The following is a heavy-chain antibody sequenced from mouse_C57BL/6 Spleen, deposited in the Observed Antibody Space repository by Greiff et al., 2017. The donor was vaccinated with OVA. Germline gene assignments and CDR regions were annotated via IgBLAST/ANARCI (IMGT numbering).Heavy chain of an antibody. CDR2: IDPSDSYT. CDR1: GYTFTSYW. CDR3: AIYYGYDAAY. Sequence: VKLQQPGAELVMPGASVKLSCKASGYTFTSYWMHWVKQRPGQGLEWIGEIDPSDSYTNYNQKFKGKSTLTVDKSSSTAYMQLSSLTSEDSAVYYCAIYYGYDAAYWGQGTLVTVSA. D-gene: IGHD2-2*01. V-gene: IGHV1-69*01. J-gene: IGHJ3*01.